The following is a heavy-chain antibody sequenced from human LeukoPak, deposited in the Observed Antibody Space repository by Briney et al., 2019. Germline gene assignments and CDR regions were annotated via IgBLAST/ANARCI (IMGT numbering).Heavy chain of an antibody. Sequence: ASVKASCKASGYTFTSYGLSWVRRAPGQGLEWMGWISAYNGNTNYAQKLQGRVTMTTDTSTSTAYMELRSLRSDDTAVYYCARDPTRRYYDFWSGYQGDDAFDIWGQGTMVTVSS. CDR1: GYTFTSYG. V-gene: IGHV1-18*01. CDR3: ARDPTRRYYDFWSGYQGDDAFDI. J-gene: IGHJ3*02. CDR2: ISAYNGNT. D-gene: IGHD3-3*01.